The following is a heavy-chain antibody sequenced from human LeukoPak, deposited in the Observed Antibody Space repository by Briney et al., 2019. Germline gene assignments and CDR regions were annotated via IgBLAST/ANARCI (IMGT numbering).Heavy chain of an antibody. V-gene: IGHV3-23*01. J-gene: IGHJ6*02. CDR3: AKDLYGPDYYYGMDV. CDR2: XSGSGGST. D-gene: IGHD2/OR15-2a*01. CDR1: GXXFSSYX. Sequence: RXXXXASGXXFSSYXXXXVRQXXGXXXEXXSAXSGSGGSTYYADSVKGRFTISRDNSKNTLYLQMNSLRAEDTAVYYCAKDLYGPDYYYGMDVWGQGTTVTVSS.